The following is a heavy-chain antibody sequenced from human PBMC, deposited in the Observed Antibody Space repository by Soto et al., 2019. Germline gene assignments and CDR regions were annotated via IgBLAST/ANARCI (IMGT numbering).Heavy chain of an antibody. CDR2: IHSSGST. CDR1: GGSIDNYY. V-gene: IGHV4-4*07. J-gene: IGHJ6*02. CDR3: ARDVDYDFWSGYVSDGLDV. Sequence: SETLSLTCTVPGGSIDNYYWTWVRQPAGKGLEWIGRIHSSGSTNYNPSLRSRVTMSLYTSTNHFSLKLTSVTAADTAVYFCARDVDYDFWSGYVSDGLDVWGPGATVTVSS. D-gene: IGHD3-3*01.